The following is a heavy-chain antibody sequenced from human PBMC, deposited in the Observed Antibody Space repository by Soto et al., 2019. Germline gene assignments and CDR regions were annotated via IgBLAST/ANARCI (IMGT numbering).Heavy chain of an antibody. D-gene: IGHD6-13*01. CDR1: GYTFTSYD. CDR2: MNPNSGNT. V-gene: IGHV1-8*01. J-gene: IGHJ5*02. CDR3: ARKGGSRRANWFDP. Sequence: ASVKVSSNASGYTFTSYDINCVRQATGQGLEWMGWMNPNSGNTGYAQKFQGRVTMTRNTSISTAYMELSSMRSEDTAVYYCARKGGSRRANWFDPWGQGTLVTVSS.